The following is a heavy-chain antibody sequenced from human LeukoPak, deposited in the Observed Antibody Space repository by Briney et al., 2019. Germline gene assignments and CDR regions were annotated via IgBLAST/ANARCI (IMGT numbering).Heavy chain of an antibody. Sequence: ASVKVSCKGSGYTFTRYSISWVRQAPGQGLEWMGWISGYNGDTKYEQKLQGRVTLTTDASTSTAYMELRSLRSDDTAVYYCARDHGGYETEYYFDYWGQGTLVTVSS. V-gene: IGHV1-18*01. CDR2: ISGYNGDT. D-gene: IGHD5-12*01. J-gene: IGHJ4*02. CDR3: ARDHGGYETEYYFDY. CDR1: GYTFTRYS.